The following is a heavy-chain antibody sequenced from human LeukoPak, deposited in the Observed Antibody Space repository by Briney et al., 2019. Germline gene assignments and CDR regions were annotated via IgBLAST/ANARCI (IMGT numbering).Heavy chain of an antibody. CDR2: INPDGSSS. Sequence: PGRSLRLSCAASGFTFSDYWMHWVRQAPGKGLVWVCRINPDGSSSSYADSVKGRFTISRDNARNTLYPQMKILRDQDTAVYYFYLAQADYWGQGTLVTVSS. V-gene: IGHV3-74*01. D-gene: IGHD2/OR15-2a*01. J-gene: IGHJ4*02. CDR1: GFTFSDYW. CDR3: YLAQADY.